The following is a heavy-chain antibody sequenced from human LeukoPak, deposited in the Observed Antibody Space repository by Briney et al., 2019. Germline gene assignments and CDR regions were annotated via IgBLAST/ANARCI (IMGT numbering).Heavy chain of an antibody. CDR1: GGSFSGYY. V-gene: IGHV4-34*01. CDR3: ARDPLITMIVVDGMDV. J-gene: IGHJ6*02. Sequence: SETLSLTCAVYGGSFSGYYWSWIRQPPGKGQEWIGEINHSGSTNYNPSLKSRVTISVDTSKNQFSLKLSSVTAADTAVYYCARDPLITMIVVDGMDVWGQGTTVTVSS. CDR2: INHSGST. D-gene: IGHD3-22*01.